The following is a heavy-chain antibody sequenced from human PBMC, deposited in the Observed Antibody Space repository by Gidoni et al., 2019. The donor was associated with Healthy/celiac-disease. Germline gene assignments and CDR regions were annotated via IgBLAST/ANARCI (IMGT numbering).Heavy chain of an antibody. CDR1: GVPFSRYW. D-gene: IGHD3-10*01. V-gene: IGHV3-7*01. CDR2: IKQDGSEK. CDR3: ARVEHYGSGSPYYYYYGMDV. J-gene: IGHJ6*02. Sequence: EVQLVESGGGLVQPGGSLRLSCAAYGVPFSRYWMSGVRQAPGKGLEWVANIKQDGSEKYYVDSVKGRFTISRDNAKNSLYLQMNSLRAEDTAVYYCARVEHYGSGSPYYYYYGMDVWGQGTTVTVSS.